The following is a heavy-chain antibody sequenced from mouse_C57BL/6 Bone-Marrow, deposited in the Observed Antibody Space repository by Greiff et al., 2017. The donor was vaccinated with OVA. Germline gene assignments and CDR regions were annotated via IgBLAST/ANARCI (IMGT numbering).Heavy chain of an antibody. V-gene: IGHV5-6*02. Sequence: DVMLVESGGDLVKPGGSLKLSCAASGFTFSSYGMSWVRQTPDKRLEWVATISSGGSYTYYPDSVKGRFTISRDNAKNTLYLQMSSLKSEDTAMYYCARQGCNWGLFADWGQGTLVTVSA. CDR3: ARQGCNWGLFAD. D-gene: IGHD4-1*02. CDR2: ISSGGSYT. CDR1: GFTFSSYG. J-gene: IGHJ3*01.